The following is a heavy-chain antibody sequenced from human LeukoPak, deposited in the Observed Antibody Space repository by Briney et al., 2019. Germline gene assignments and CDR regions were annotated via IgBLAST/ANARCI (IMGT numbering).Heavy chain of an antibody. CDR1: GFTFSSYA. CDR3: ARDGVQLWNYGMDV. V-gene: IGHV3-30-3*01. CDR2: ISYDGNNK. Sequence: GGSLRLSCAASGFTFSSYAMHWVRQAPGKGLEWVAVISYDGNNKYYADSVKGRFTISRDNSKNTLYLQMNSLRAEDTAVYYCARDGVQLWNYGMDVWGQGTTVTVSS. D-gene: IGHD5-18*01. J-gene: IGHJ6*02.